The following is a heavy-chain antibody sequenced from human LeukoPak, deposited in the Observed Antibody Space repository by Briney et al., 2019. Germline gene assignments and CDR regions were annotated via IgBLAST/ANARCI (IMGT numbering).Heavy chain of an antibody. Sequence: PGRSLRLSCAASGFTFSSYGMHWVRQAPGEGLEWVAVIWYDGSNKYYADSVKGRFTISRDNSKNTLYLQMNSLRAEDTAVYYCARDGAKQWLVHFYYYYGMDVWGQGTTVTVSS. CDR3: ARDGAKQWLVHFYYYYGMDV. D-gene: IGHD6-19*01. CDR1: GFTFSSYG. CDR2: IWYDGSNK. J-gene: IGHJ6*02. V-gene: IGHV3-33*01.